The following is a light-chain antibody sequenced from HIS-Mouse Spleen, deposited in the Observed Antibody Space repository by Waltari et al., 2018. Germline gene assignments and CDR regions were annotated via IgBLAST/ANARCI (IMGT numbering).Light chain of an antibody. CDR1: SSDVRGYNY. CDR2: EVS. CDR3: SSYAGSNNYV. V-gene: IGLV2-8*01. Sequence: QSALTQPPSASGSPGPSVTISCTGTSSDVRGYNYVSCYQQHPGKAPKLMIYEVSKRPSGVPDRFSGSKSGNTASLTVSGLQAEDEADYYCSSYAGSNNYVFGTGTKVTVL. J-gene: IGLJ1*01.